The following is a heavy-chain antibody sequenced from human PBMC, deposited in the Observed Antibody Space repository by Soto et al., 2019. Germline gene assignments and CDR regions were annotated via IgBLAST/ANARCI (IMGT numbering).Heavy chain of an antibody. CDR2: ISAYNGNT. Sequence: ASVKVSCKASGYTFTSYGISWVRQAPGQGLEWMGWISAYNGNTNYAQKLQGRVTITADESTSTAYMELSSLRSEDTAVYYCAQALDYYDSSGYYQAPYAFDIWGQGTMVTVSS. CDR1: GYTFTSYG. V-gene: IGHV1-18*01. D-gene: IGHD3-22*01. J-gene: IGHJ3*02. CDR3: AQALDYYDSSGYYQAPYAFDI.